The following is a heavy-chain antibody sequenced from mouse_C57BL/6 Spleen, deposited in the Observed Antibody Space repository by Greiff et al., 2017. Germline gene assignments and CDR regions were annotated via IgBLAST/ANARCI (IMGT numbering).Heavy chain of an antibody. J-gene: IGHJ3*01. CDR3: TRSPVTPGFAY. D-gene: IGHD2-12*01. CDR1: GYTFTDYE. V-gene: IGHV1-15*01. Sequence: VQRVESGAELVRPGASVTLSCKASGYTFTDYEMHWVKQTPVHGLEWIGAIDPETGGTAYNQKFKGKAILTADKSSSTAYMELRSLTSEDSAVYYCTRSPVTPGFAYWGQGTLVTVSA. CDR2: IDPETGGT.